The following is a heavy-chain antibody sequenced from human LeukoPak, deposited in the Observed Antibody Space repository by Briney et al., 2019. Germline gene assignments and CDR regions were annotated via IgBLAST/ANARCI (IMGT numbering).Heavy chain of an antibody. CDR2: INPNSGGT. Sequence: ASVKVSCKASGYTFTGYYMHWVRQAPGQGLEWMGWINPNSGGTNYAQKFQGWVTMTRDTSISTAYMELSRLRSDDTAVYYCAREHIVGATCEFDYWGQGTLVTVSS. V-gene: IGHV1-2*04. D-gene: IGHD1-26*01. CDR3: AREHIVGATCEFDY. CDR1: GYTFTGYY. J-gene: IGHJ4*02.